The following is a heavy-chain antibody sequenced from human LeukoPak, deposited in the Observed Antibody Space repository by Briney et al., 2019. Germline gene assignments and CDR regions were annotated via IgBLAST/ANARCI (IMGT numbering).Heavy chain of an antibody. D-gene: IGHD3-10*01. CDR2: ISGSGDTT. Sequence: AGGSLRLSCAASGFTFSNYAMNWVRQAPGKGLEWVSVISGSGDTTYYADSVKGRFTISRDNSKNTLFLQMNSLRAEDTAVYYCARDNYYGSGSYNYYGMDVWGQGTTVTVTS. V-gene: IGHV3-23*01. CDR1: GFTFSNYA. CDR3: ARDNYYGSGSYNYYGMDV. J-gene: IGHJ6*02.